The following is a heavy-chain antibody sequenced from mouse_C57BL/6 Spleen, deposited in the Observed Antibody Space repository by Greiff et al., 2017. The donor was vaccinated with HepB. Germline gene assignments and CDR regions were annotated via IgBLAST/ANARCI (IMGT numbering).Heavy chain of an antibody. CDR2: ISSGSSTI. CDR3: ARPDYDYYAMDY. J-gene: IGHJ4*01. V-gene: IGHV5-17*01. CDR1: GFTFSDYG. Sequence: EVQVVESGGGLVKPGGSLKLSCAASGFTFSDYGMHWVRQAPEKGLEGVAYISSGSSTIYYADTVKGRFTISRDNAKNTLFLQMTSLRSEDTAMYYCARPDYDYYAMDYWGQGTSVTVSS. D-gene: IGHD1-1*02.